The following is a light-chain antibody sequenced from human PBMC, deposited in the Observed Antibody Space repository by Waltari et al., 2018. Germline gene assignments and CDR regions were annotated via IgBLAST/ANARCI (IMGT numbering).Light chain of an antibody. CDR3: QSYDSSLSVV. Sequence: QSVLTQPPSVSGAPGQRVTISCTGSSSNIGAGYDVPWYQQPPGTAPKLLIFNNNNRPSGVPDRFSGSKSGTSASLAISGLQAEDEADYYCQSYDSSLSVVFGGGTRLTVL. J-gene: IGLJ2*01. V-gene: IGLV1-40*01. CDR1: SSNIGAGYD. CDR2: NNN.